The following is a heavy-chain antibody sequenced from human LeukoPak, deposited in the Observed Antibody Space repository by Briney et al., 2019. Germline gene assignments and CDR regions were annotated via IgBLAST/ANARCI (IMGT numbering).Heavy chain of an antibody. J-gene: IGHJ4*02. V-gene: IGHV3-30*18. D-gene: IGHD4-17*01. CDR3: AKDFATATTFYYFDY. CDR2: ISYDGSNK. Sequence: GRSLRLSCAASGFTFSSYGMHWVRQAPGKGLEWVAVISYDGSNKYYADSVKGRFTISRDNSKTTLYLQMNSLGPEDTAVYYCAKDFATATTFYYFDYWGQGTLVTVSS. CDR1: GFTFSSYG.